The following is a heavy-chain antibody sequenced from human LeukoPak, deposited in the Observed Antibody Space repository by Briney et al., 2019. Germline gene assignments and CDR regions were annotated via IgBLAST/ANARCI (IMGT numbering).Heavy chain of an antibody. CDR3: ARVPMGGEYYYYGMDV. V-gene: IGHV4-59*01. CDR1: GGSISSYY. CDR2: IYYSGST. Sequence: KSSETLSLTCTVSGGSISSYYWSWIRQPPVKGLEWIGYIYYSGSTNYNPSLKSRVTISVDTSKNQFSLKLSSVTAADTAVYYCARVPMGGEYYYYGMDVWGQGTTVTVSS. J-gene: IGHJ6*02. D-gene: IGHD3-16*01.